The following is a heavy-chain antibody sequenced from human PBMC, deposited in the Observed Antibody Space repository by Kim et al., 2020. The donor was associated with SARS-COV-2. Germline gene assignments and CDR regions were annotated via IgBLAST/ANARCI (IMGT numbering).Heavy chain of an antibody. CDR2: IYYIGST. CDR1: GDSISSSSYY. CDR3: ARPKGYYYDSSDWFDP. D-gene: IGHD3-22*01. J-gene: IGHJ5*02. V-gene: IGHV4-39*01. Sequence: SETLSLTCTVSGDSISSSSYYWGWIRQPPGKGLEWIGSIYYIGSTYYNPSLKSRVTISVDTSKNQFSLKLSSVTAADTAVYYCARPKGYYYDSSDWFDPWGQGTLVTVSS.